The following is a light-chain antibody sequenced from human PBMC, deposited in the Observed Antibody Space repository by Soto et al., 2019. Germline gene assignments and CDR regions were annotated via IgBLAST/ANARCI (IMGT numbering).Light chain of an antibody. CDR3: QQYGSSPRG. Sequence: EIVLTQSPGTLSLSPGERATLSCRASQSVYSSYLAWHQQKPGQAPRLLIYGASNRATGIPDRFSGSGSGTDFTLTISRLEPEDFAVYYCQQYGSSPRGFGQGNKVEIK. CDR2: GAS. CDR1: QSVYSSY. V-gene: IGKV3-20*01. J-gene: IGKJ1*01.